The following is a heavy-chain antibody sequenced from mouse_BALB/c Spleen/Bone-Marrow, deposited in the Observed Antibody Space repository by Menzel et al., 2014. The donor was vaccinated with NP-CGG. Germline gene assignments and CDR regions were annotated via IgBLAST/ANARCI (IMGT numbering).Heavy chain of an antibody. CDR2: ITFDGSN. Sequence: EVQRVESGPGLMKPSQSLSLTCSVTGFSITSGYYWNWIRQFPGHTLEWMGYITFDGSNDYNPSLKNRISITRDTSNNQFFLKLNSVTTEDTASYYCARALGSYVWYFDVWGAGTTVTVSS. J-gene: IGHJ1*01. V-gene: IGHV3-6*02. CDR1: GFSITSGYY. CDR3: ARALGSYVWYFDV. D-gene: IGHD1-1*02.